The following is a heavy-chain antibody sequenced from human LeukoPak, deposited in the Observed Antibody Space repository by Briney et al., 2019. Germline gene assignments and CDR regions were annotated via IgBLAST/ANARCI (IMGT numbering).Heavy chain of an antibody. CDR2: ISGSGDST. Sequence: PGGSLRLSCAASGFTFSSYAMSWVRQAPGKGLEWVSTISGSGDSTYYADSVKGRFTISRDNSRNTLYLQMNSLRAEDTAVYYCARDPYSSSRLDYWGQGTLVTVSS. D-gene: IGHD6-13*01. V-gene: IGHV3-23*01. J-gene: IGHJ4*02. CDR1: GFTFSSYA. CDR3: ARDPYSSSRLDY.